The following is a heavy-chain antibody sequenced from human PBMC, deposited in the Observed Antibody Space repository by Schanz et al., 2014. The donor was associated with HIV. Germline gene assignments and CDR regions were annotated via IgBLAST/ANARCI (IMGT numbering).Heavy chain of an antibody. CDR2: IYHSGNT. V-gene: IGHV4-31*03. CDR3: ARAPYDSYDSAGGYFQY. CDR1: GGSISTGGYY. D-gene: IGHD3-22*01. Sequence: QVQLRASGPGLVKPSQTLSLTCTVSGGSISTGGYYWSWIRQHPVKGLECIGYIYHSGNTYYNPSLESRVTMSVDPSKTQLPLKLRSFAAADTAVYSCARAPYDSYDSAGGYFQYWGQGTLVTVSS. J-gene: IGHJ1*01.